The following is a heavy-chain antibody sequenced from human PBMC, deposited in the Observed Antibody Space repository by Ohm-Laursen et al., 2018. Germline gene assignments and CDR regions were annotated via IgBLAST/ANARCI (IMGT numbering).Heavy chain of an antibody. V-gene: IGHV3-23*01. CDR3: AKDLNRAGYFDY. Sequence: GSLRLSCAASGFTFSSYAMSWVRQAPGKGLEWVSAISGSGGSTYYADSVKGRFTISRDNSKNTLYLQMNSLRAEDTAVYYCAKDLNRAGYFDYWGQGTLVTVSS. D-gene: IGHD1-14*01. CDR2: ISGSGGST. CDR1: GFTFSSYA. J-gene: IGHJ4*02.